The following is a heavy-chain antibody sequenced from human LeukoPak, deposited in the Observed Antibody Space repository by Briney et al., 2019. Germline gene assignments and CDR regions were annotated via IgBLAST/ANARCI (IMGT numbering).Heavy chain of an antibody. V-gene: IGHV1-18*01. CDR2: ISAHNGDT. CDR1: GYTFINYA. J-gene: IGHJ4*02. D-gene: IGHD1-26*01. CDR3: ARDQKRVVGVIDY. Sequence: ASVKVSCKASGYTFINYAISWVRQAPGQGLEWMGWISAHNGDTNYARKFRGRVTLTTDTSTSTAYMELRSLKSDDTAVYYRARDQKRVVGVIDYWGQGTLVTVSS.